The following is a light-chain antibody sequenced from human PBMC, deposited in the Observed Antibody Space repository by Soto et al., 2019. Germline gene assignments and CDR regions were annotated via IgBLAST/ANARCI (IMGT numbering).Light chain of an antibody. CDR3: SSKTSSGTLYV. J-gene: IGLJ1*01. CDR2: EVT. Sequence: QSALTQPASVSGYPGQSITISCTGTSSDVGASKYVSWYQQHPGEAPKLILYEVTYRPSGVSNRFSGAKSGNTASLTVSGLRAEDEADYYCSSKTSSGTLYVFGAGTKLTV. CDR1: SSDVGASKY. V-gene: IGLV2-14*01.